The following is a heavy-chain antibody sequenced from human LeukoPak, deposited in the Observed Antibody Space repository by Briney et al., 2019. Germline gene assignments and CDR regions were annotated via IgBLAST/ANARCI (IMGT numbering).Heavy chain of an antibody. V-gene: IGHV4-30-4*01. Sequence: SRTLSLTCTVSGGSISSGDYYWSWIRQPPGKGLEWIGYIYYSGSTYYNPSLKSRVTISVDTSKNQFSLKLSSVTAADTAVYYCARLVVTRAYYYYGMDVWGQGTTVTVSS. D-gene: IGHD4-23*01. CDR3: ARLVVTRAYYYYGMDV. CDR2: IYYSGST. CDR1: GGSISSGDYY. J-gene: IGHJ6*02.